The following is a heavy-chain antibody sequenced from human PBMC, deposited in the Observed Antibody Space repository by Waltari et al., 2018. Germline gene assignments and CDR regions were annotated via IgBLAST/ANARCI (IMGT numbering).Heavy chain of an antibody. D-gene: IGHD6-13*01. J-gene: IGHJ4*02. CDR2: INTNLGGT. V-gene: IGHV1-2*02. Sequence: QVQLVQPGAEVTRPGASVKVSCKASGYTFPGHYKHWIRQAPGQGLEWMGWINTNLGGTKFAQKFQGRITLTRDTSITTAYMELRRLTFDDTAVYYCARSPPSYSSSWYFFEHWGQGTLVTVSS. CDR3: ARSPPSYSSSWYFFEH. CDR1: GYTFPGHY.